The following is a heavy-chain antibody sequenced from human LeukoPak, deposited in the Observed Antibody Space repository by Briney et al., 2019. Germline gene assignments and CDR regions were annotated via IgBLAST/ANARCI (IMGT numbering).Heavy chain of an antibody. Sequence: GSSVKVSCKASGGTFSSYAMHWVRQAPGKGLEWVAVISYDGSNKYYADSVKGRFTISRDNSKNTLYLQMNSLRAEDTAVYYCMGYCTRSSCSIDYWGQGTPVTVSS. CDR1: GGTFSSYA. J-gene: IGHJ4*02. CDR3: MGYCTRSSCSIDY. CDR2: ISYDGSNK. V-gene: IGHV3-30-3*01. D-gene: IGHD2-2*01.